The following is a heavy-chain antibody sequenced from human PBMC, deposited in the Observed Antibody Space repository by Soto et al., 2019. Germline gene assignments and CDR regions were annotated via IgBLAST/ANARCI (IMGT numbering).Heavy chain of an antibody. CDR1: GFTFSSFG. D-gene: IGHD3-3*02. CDR3: AKGRFDVVTISPFDH. V-gene: IGHV3-30*18. J-gene: IGHJ4*01. CDR2: ISYDGTEE. Sequence: GGSLRLSCAASGFTFSSFGMQWVRQAPGKGLEWVAVISYDGTEEKYADSVKGRATVSRDNSKNTVYLQMNRLRGDDSAIYYCAKGRFDVVTISPFDHWGQGTLVTSPQ.